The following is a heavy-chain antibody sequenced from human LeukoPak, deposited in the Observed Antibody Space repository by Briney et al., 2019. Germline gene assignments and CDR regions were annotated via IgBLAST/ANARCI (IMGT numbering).Heavy chain of an antibody. CDR1: GGSISSYY. D-gene: IGHD4-23*01. Sequence: SETLSLTCTVSGGSISSYYWSWIRQPAGKGLEWIGRIYTSGSTNYNPSLKSRVTISVDKSKNQSSLKLSSVTAADTAVYYCAREVRGNPTHFDYWGQGTLVTVSS. J-gene: IGHJ4*02. CDR3: AREVRGNPTHFDY. V-gene: IGHV4-4*07. CDR2: IYTSGST.